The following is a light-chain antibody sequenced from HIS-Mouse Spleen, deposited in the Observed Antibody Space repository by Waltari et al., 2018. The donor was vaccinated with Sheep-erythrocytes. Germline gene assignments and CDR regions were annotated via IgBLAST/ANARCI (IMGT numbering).Light chain of an antibody. J-gene: IGLJ3*02. Sequence: QSALTQPASVSGSPGQSITISCTGTSSDVGGYNYVSWYQQHPGKAPKLMIYDVSNRPSGGSNRFSGFKAGNTASLTISGLQAEDEADYYCSSYTSSSTWVFGGGTKLTVL. V-gene: IGLV2-14*03. CDR2: DVS. CDR1: SSDVGGYNY. CDR3: SSYTSSSTWV.